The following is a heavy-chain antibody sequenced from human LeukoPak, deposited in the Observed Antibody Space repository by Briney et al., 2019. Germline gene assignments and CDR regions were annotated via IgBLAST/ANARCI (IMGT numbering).Heavy chain of an antibody. J-gene: IGHJ5*02. V-gene: IGHV1-69*01. CDR1: GGTFSSYA. CDR3: ARTTAYYYGSGSYRFDP. Sequence: SVKVSCKASGGTFSSYAISRVRQAPGQGLEWMGGIIPIFGTANYAQKFQGRVTITADESTSTAYMELSSLRSEDTAVYYCARTTAYYYGSGSYRFDPWGQGTLVTVSS. D-gene: IGHD3-10*01. CDR2: IIPIFGTA.